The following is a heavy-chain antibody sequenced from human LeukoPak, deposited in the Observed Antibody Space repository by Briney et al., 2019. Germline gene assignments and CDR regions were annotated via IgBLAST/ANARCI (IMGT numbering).Heavy chain of an antibody. D-gene: IGHD5-12*01. CDR2: ISSSGSTR. J-gene: IGHJ4*02. CDR3: ARGPSGYHNT. Sequence: GGSLRLSCAASGFTFSDYYMSWIRQAPGKGLEWISFISSSGSTRYYADSVKGRFTISRDTTKNSLYLQMISLRADDTAVYYCARGPSGYHNTGGQGTLVTVSS. V-gene: IGHV3-11*04. CDR1: GFTFSDYY.